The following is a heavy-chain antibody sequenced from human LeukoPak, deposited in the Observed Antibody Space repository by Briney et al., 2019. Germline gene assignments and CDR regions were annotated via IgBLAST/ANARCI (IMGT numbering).Heavy chain of an antibody. CDR2: ISGSGGST. V-gene: IGHV3-23*01. D-gene: IGHD2-2*01. CDR1: GFIFSNYA. CDR3: AKDIVVAPSAHWYFDL. Sequence: PGGSLRLSCAASGFIFSNYAINWVRQAPGKGLEWVSAISGSGGSTYYADSVKGRFTISRDSSKNTLYLQMNSLRAEDTALYHCAKDIVVAPSAHWYFDLWGRGTLVTVSS. J-gene: IGHJ2*01.